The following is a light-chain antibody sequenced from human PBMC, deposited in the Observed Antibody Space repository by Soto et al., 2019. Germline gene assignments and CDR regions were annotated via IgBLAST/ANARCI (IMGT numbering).Light chain of an antibody. V-gene: IGLV2-14*01. CDR2: EVS. Sequence: ALTQPASVSGSPGQSITISCTGTSSDVGYDNYVSWFQQHPGKAPKLMIYEVSRRPSGVSNRFSGSKSANTASLTISGLQAEDEADYYCTSHTASSTWVFGGGTKVTVL. J-gene: IGLJ3*02. CDR3: TSHTASSTWV. CDR1: SSDVGYDNY.